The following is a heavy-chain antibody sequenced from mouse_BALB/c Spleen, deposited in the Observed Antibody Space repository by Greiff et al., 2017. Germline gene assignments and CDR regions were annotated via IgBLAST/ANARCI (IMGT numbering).Heavy chain of an antibody. Sequence: QVQLKESGPGLVAPSQSLSITCTVSGFSLTSYGVHWVRQPPGKGLEWLGVIWAGGSTNYNSALMSRLSISKDNSKSQVFLKMNSLQTDDTAMYYCARERPLLRRAMDYWGQGTSVTVSS. CDR3: ARERPLLRRAMDY. CDR2: IWAGGST. J-gene: IGHJ4*01. D-gene: IGHD1-2*01. CDR1: GFSLTSYG. V-gene: IGHV2-9*02.